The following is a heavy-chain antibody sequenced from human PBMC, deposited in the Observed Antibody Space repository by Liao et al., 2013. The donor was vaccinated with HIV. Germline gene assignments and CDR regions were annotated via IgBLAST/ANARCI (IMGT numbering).Heavy chain of an antibody. CDR1: GGSISSGDYY. CDR3: ARDGEATIWGGFDY. J-gene: IGHJ4*02. CDR2: IYYSGST. Sequence: QVQLQESGPGLVKPSQTLSLTCTVFGGSISSGDYYWSWIRQPPGKGLEWIGYIYYSGSTYYNLSLKSRVTLSVDTSKNQFSLKLSSVTAADTAVYYCARDGEATIWGGFDYWGQGTLVTVSS. D-gene: IGHD5-12*01. V-gene: IGHV4-30-4*08.